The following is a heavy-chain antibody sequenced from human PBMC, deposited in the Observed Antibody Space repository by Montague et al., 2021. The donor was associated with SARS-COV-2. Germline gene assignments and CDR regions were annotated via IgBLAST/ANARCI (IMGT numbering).Heavy chain of an antibody. V-gene: IGHV4-34*01. D-gene: IGHD3-22*01. CDR1: GGSFSGYY. Sequence: SETLSLTCAVYGGSFSGYYWSWIRQPPGKGLEWIGEINHSGSTNYNPSLKSRVTISVDTSKNQFSLKLSSVTAADTAVYYCARFPTSYYYDSKAAPATPDAFDIWGQGTVVTVSS. CDR2: INHSGST. CDR3: ARFPTSYYYDSKAAPATPDAFDI. J-gene: IGHJ3*02.